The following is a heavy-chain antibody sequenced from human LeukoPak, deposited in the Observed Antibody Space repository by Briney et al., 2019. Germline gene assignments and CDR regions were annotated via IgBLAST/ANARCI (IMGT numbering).Heavy chain of an antibody. D-gene: IGHD3-10*01. CDR3: ATGLLGGTWYYGAMDV. Sequence: ASVKVSCKISGHSLTEMFMHWVRLAPGRGLEWMGTFDPEDGETTYSQRFQGRVTMTEDTSTDTAYIDLTSLTSEDTALYYCATGLLGGTWYYGAMDVWGQGTTVTVSS. CDR2: FDPEDGET. J-gene: IGHJ6*02. V-gene: IGHV1-24*01. CDR1: GHSLTEMF.